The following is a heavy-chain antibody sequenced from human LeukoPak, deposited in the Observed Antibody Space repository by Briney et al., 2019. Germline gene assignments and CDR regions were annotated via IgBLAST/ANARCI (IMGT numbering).Heavy chain of an antibody. CDR3: ARAGRGDFWSGYPDY. CDR1: GDILNRYT. CDR2: IIPIFGTA. D-gene: IGHD3-3*01. J-gene: IGHJ4*02. V-gene: IGHV1-69*01. Sequence: GSSVKVSCKASGDILNRYTINWVRQAPGQGLEWMGGIIPIFGTANYAQRFQGRVTITADESTSTAYMEVSSLRSEDTAVYYCARAGRGDFWSGYPDYWGQGTLVTVSS.